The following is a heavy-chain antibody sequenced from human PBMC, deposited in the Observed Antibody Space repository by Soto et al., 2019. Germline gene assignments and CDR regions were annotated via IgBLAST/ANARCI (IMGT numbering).Heavy chain of an antibody. J-gene: IGHJ6*02. CDR2: ISAYNGNT. D-gene: IGHD6-19*01. CDR1: GYTFTSYG. CDR3: ARDVGPVAGYYYYGLDV. Sequence: ASMKVSCKASGYTFTSYGFSWVRQAPGQGLEWMGWISAYNGNTNYAQKLQGRVTMTTDTSTSTAYMELRSLISDDTAVYYCARDVGPVAGYYYYGLDVWGQGTTVTVSS. V-gene: IGHV1-18*01.